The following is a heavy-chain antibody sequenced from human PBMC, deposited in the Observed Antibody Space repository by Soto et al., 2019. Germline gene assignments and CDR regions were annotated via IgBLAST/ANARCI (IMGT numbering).Heavy chain of an antibody. CDR3: TGQRSDYYDSSGYYYGWCFKL. V-gene: IGHV3-73*01. D-gene: IGHD3-22*01. CDR2: IRSKANSYAT. J-gene: IGHJ2*01. Sequence: QSGGSLRLSCAASGFTFSGSSIHWVRQASWKGLESVGRIRSKANSYATAYAASVKGRFTISRDDSKNTAYLQMNSLKTEETAVYYCTGQRSDYYDSSGYYYGWCFKLSGHGTLVTVCS. CDR1: GFTFSGSS.